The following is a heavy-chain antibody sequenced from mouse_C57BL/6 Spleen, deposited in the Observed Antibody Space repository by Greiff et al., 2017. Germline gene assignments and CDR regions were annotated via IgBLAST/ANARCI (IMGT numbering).Heavy chain of an antibody. J-gene: IGHJ4*01. Sequence: QVQLQQPGAELVRPGSSVKLSCKASGYTFTSYWMAWVKQRPGQGLEWIGNIYPSDSETHYNQKFKDKATLTVDKSSSTAYMQLSSLTSEDSAVYCCARSRSHAMDYWGQGTSVTVSS. V-gene: IGHV1-61*01. CDR3: ARSRSHAMDY. CDR1: GYTFTSYW. CDR2: IYPSDSET.